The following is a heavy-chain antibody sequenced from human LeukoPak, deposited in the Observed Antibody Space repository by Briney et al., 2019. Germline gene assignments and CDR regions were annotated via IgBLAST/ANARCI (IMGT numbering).Heavy chain of an antibody. J-gene: IGHJ5*02. CDR3: ARGLGIAVAGTANWFDP. CDR1: GGSFSGYY. Sequence: NPSETLSLTCAVYGGSFSGYYWSWIRQPPGKGLEWIGEINHSGSTNYSPSLKSRVTISVDTSKNQFSLKLSSVTAADTAVYYCARGLGIAVAGTANWFDPWGQGTLVTVSS. CDR2: INHSGST. V-gene: IGHV4-34*01. D-gene: IGHD6-19*01.